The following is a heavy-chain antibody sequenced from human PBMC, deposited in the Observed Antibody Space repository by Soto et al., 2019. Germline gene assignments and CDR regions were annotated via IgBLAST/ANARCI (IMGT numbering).Heavy chain of an antibody. V-gene: IGHV1-58*01. CDR2: IVVGSGNT. CDR3: AAVKYYYDSSGYYPTPDAFDI. Sequence: SVKVSCKASGFTFTSSAVQWVRQARGQRLKWIGWIVVGSGNTNYAQKFQERVTITRDMSTSTAYKELSSLRSEDTAVYYCAAVKYYYDSSGYYPTPDAFDIWGQGTMVTVSS. CDR1: GFTFTSSA. J-gene: IGHJ3*02. D-gene: IGHD3-22*01.